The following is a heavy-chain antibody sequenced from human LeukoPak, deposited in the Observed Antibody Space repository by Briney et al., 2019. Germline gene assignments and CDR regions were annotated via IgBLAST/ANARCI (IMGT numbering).Heavy chain of an antibody. CDR3: ARDLSTMIVVVIEGDWFDP. D-gene: IGHD3-22*01. CDR1: GGSISSSSYY. CDR2: IYYSGST. V-gene: IGHV4-39*07. J-gene: IGHJ5*02. Sequence: TSETLSLTCTVSGGSISSSSYYWGWIRQPPGKGLEWIGSIYYSGSTYYNPSLKSRVTISVDTSKNQFSLKLSSVTAADTAVYYCARDLSTMIVVVIEGDWFDPWGQGTPVTVSS.